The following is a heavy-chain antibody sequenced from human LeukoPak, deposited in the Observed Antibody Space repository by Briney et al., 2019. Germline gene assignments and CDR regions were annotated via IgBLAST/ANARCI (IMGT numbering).Heavy chain of an antibody. Sequence: PSETLSLTCTVSGGSISSYYWSWIRQPPGKGLEWIGYIYDSGSTNYKPSLKSRVTISVDTSKNQFSLKLSSVTAADTALYYCARARYSSSPSWGQGTLVTVSS. CDR1: GGSISSYY. J-gene: IGHJ4*02. D-gene: IGHD6-6*01. V-gene: IGHV4-59*01. CDR2: IYDSGST. CDR3: ARARYSSSPS.